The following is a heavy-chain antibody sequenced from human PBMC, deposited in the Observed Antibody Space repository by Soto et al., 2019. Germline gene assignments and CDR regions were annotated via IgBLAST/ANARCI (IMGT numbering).Heavy chain of an antibody. J-gene: IGHJ5*02. CDR3: ARDGIRYCTNGVCYSFEGNWFDP. CDR2: TNASGGST. D-gene: IGHD2-8*01. CDR1: GYTFTSYY. Sequence: QVQLVQSGAVVKKPGASVKVSCKASGYTFTSYYMHWVRQAPGQGLEWMGITNASGGSTSYAQKFQGRVTMTRDTSTSTVYMELSSLRSEDTAVYYCARDGIRYCTNGVCYSFEGNWFDPWGQGTLVTVSS. V-gene: IGHV1-46*01.